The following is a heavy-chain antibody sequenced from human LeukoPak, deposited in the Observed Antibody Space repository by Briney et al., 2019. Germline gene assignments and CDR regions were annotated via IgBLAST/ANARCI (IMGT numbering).Heavy chain of an antibody. J-gene: IGHJ4*02. Sequence: SVKVSCKASGYTFTGYYMHWVRQAPGQGLEWMGGIIPIFGTANYAQKFQGRVTITTDESTSTAYMELSSLRSEDTAVYYCAREVGYSYGEAFDYWGQGTLVTVSS. V-gene: IGHV1-69*05. CDR2: IIPIFGTA. CDR1: GYTFTGYY. CDR3: AREVGYSYGEAFDY. D-gene: IGHD5-18*01.